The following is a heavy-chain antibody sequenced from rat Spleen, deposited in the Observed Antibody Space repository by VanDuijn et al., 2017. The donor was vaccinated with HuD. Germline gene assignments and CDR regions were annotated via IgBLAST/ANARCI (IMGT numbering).Heavy chain of an antibody. D-gene: IGHD5-1*01. V-gene: IGHV2-47*01. Sequence: QVQLKESGPGLVQPSQTLSLTCTVSGSSLTSNSVSWIRQPPGKGLEWMGLIWSNGVTDYNSAIKSRLSISRDTSKSQVFLKMNSLQTEDTAMYFCARKLGDWGQGVMVTVSS. J-gene: IGHJ2*01. CDR2: IWSNGVT. CDR1: GSSLTSNS. CDR3: ARKLGD.